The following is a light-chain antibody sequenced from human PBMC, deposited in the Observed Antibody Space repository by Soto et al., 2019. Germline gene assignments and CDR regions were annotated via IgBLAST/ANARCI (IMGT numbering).Light chain of an antibody. V-gene: IGKV3-11*01. CDR2: DAS. J-gene: IGKJ1*01. CDR3: QLRSNWPRGT. CDR1: QSVSSY. Sequence: EIVLTQSPATLSLSPGERATLSCRASQSVSSYLAWYQQKPGQAPRLLIYDASNRATGIPARFSGSGSGTDFTLTISSLEAEDFAVYYCQLRSNWPRGTFGQGTKVEIK.